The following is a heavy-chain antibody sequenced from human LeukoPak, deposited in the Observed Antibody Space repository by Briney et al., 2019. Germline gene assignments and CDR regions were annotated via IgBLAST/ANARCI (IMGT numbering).Heavy chain of an antibody. CDR1: GFTFSSYS. CDR2: ITRSSYI. Sequence: PGGSLRLSCVASGFTFSSYSMNWVRQAPGKGLEWVSSITRSSYIYYADSVKGRFTISRDNAKNSLYLQMNSLRAEDTALYYCARAKGLLWFGELSRAFDIWGQGTMVTVSS. D-gene: IGHD3-10*01. CDR3: ARAKGLLWFGELSRAFDI. V-gene: IGHV3-21*04. J-gene: IGHJ3*02.